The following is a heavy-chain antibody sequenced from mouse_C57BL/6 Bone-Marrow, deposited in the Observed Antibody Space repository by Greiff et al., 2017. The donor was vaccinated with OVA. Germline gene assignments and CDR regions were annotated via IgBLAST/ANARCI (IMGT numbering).Heavy chain of an antibody. D-gene: IGHD2-1*01. CDR1: GYTFTGYW. Sequence: QVQLQQSGAELMKPGASVKLSCKATGYTFTGYWIEWVKQRPGHGLEWIGEILPGSGSTNYNDKFKGKVTFNADTSSKTVYMQLSSLTTEDSAIYYCARIRVYYGNDYYAMDYWGQGTSVTVSS. CDR2: ILPGSGST. J-gene: IGHJ4*01. CDR3: ARIRVYYGNDYYAMDY. V-gene: IGHV1-9*01.